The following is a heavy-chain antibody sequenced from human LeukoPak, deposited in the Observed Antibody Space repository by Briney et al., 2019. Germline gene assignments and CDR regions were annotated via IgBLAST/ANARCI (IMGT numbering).Heavy chain of an antibody. J-gene: IGHJ4*02. CDR2: IRQDGDTK. V-gene: IGHV3-7*03. CDR3: ARSLPYGTTWYGRSDF. CDR1: GFTVSINY. Sequence: PGGSLRLSCAASGFTVSINYMGWVRQAPGKGLEWVADIRQDGDTKYYVDSVKGRFTISRDNAMNSLYLQMNSLRAEDTAIYYCARSLPYGTTWYGRSDFWGQGTLVTVSS. D-gene: IGHD6-13*01.